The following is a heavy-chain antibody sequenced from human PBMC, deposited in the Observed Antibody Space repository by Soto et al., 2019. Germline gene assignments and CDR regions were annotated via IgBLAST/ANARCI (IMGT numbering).Heavy chain of an antibody. CDR2: IYHSGST. CDR1: GGSISSGDYS. CDR3: ASYRWLKNRFDY. Sequence: PSETLSLTCAVSGGSISSGDYSWTWIRQPPGKGLEWIGYIYHSGSTYYNPSLKSRVTISVDRSKNQFSLRLSSVTAADTAVYYCASYRWLKNRFDYWGQGTLVTLSS. V-gene: IGHV4-30-2*01. J-gene: IGHJ4*02. D-gene: IGHD5-12*01.